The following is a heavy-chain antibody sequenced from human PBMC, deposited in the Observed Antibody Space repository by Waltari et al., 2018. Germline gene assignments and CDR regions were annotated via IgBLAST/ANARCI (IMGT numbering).Heavy chain of an antibody. D-gene: IGHD6-25*01. J-gene: IGHJ5*01. CDR2: INRNGRIT. Sequence: EVQLVESGGGLVQPGGSLRLSCAASGFTFSNYWMHWVRQAPGKGLVSGSHINRNGRITNYVDSVKGRFTISRDNAKNTLFLQMNSLRAEDTAMYYCVLYSSDFLGDSWGQGALVTVSS. CDR1: GFTFSNYW. V-gene: IGHV3-74*01. CDR3: VLYSSDFLGDS.